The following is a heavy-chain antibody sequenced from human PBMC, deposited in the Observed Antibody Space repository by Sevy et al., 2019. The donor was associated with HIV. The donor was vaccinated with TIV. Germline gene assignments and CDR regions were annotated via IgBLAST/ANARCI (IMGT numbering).Heavy chain of an antibody. Sequence: GESLKISCAASGFTFSANWMNWVRQAPGKGLEWVANIKADGSDKHYVDSVGGRFTISRDNAKNLLFLQMNSLRVEDTAVYYCAHETFGRFESWGQGTLVTVSS. CDR1: GFTFSANW. D-gene: IGHD3-16*01. V-gene: IGHV3-7*01. J-gene: IGHJ4*02. CDR3: AHETFGRFES. CDR2: IKADGSDK.